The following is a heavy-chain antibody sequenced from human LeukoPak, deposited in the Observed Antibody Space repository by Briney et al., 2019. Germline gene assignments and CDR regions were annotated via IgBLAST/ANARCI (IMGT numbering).Heavy chain of an antibody. V-gene: IGHV3-21*04. J-gene: IGHJ4*02. CDR3: VRVVGESHFDY. CDR2: ISSSSSYI. D-gene: IGHD2-21*01. Sequence: GGSLRLSCAASGFTFSSYSMNWVRQAPGKGLEWVSSISSSSSYIYYADSVKGRFTISRDNAKNSLYLQMNSLKTEDTAVYYCVRVVGESHFDYWGQGTLVTVSS. CDR1: GFTFSSYS.